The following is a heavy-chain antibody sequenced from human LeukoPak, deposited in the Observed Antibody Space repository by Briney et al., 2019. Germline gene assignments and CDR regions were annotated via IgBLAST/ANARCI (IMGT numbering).Heavy chain of an antibody. V-gene: IGHV4-59*08. Sequence: PSETLSLTCTVSGGSISSYYWSWIRQPPGKGLEWIGYIYYSGSTNYNPSLKSQVTISVDTSKNQFSLKLSSVTAADTAVYYCASILPDRYCSGGSCHYAFDIWGQGTMVTVSS. J-gene: IGHJ3*02. CDR3: ASILPDRYCSGGSCHYAFDI. CDR2: IYYSGST. D-gene: IGHD2-15*01. CDR1: GGSISSYY.